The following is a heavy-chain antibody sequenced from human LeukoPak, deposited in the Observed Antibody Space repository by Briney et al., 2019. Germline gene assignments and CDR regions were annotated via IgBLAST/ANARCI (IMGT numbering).Heavy chain of an antibody. CDR3: ARGYYDFWSGFH. J-gene: IGHJ4*02. CDR1: GFTFSSYW. D-gene: IGHD3-3*01. Sequence: PAGGCLRLSCAASGFTFSSYWMHWVRQAPGKGLVWVSRINSDGSSTSYADSVKGRFTISRDNAKNTLYLQMNSLRAEDTAVYYCARGYYDFWSGFHWGQGTLVTVSS. V-gene: IGHV3-74*01. CDR2: INSDGSST.